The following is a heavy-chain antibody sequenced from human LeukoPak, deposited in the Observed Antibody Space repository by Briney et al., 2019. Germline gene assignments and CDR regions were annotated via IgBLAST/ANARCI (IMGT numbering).Heavy chain of an antibody. CDR3: ARDCVRSSTLSYFDY. Sequence: SETLSLTCTVSGRSISSSSYYWGWIRQPPGKGLEWIGRIYYSGSTYYNPSLKSRVTISVDTSKNQFSLKLSSVTAADTAVYYCARDCVRSSTLSYFDYWGQGTLVTVSS. D-gene: IGHD2-2*01. J-gene: IGHJ4*02. V-gene: IGHV4-39*07. CDR1: GRSISSSSYY. CDR2: IYYSGST.